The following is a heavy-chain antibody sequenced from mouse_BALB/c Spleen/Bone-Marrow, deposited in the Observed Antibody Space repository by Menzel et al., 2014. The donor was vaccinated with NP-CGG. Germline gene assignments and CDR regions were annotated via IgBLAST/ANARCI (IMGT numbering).Heavy chain of an antibody. CDR3: TRGAAYYFDY. Sequence: QVQLQQSGAEPARPGASVWMSCKASGYTFTSYPMNWVKQRPGQGLEWIGYINPSSGYTNYNQKFKDKATLTADKSSSTAYMQLSSLTSEDSAVYYCTRGAAYYFDYWGQGTTLTVSS. J-gene: IGHJ2*01. CDR1: GYTFTSYP. V-gene: IGHV1-4*01. CDR2: INPSSGYT.